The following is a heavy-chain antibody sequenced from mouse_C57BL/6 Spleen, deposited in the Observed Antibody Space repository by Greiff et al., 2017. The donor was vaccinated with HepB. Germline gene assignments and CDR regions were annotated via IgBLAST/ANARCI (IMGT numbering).Heavy chain of an antibody. CDR3: ASPRSSYWYFDV. V-gene: IGHV7-3*01. CDR2: IRNKANGYTT. D-gene: IGHD1-1*01. Sequence: EVKLMESGGGLVQPGGSLSLSCAASGFTFTDYYMSWVRQPPGKALEWLGFIRNKANGYTTEYSASVKGRFTISRDNSQSILYLQMNALRAEDSATYYCASPRSSYWYFDVWGTGTTVTVSS. CDR1: GFTFTDYY. J-gene: IGHJ1*03.